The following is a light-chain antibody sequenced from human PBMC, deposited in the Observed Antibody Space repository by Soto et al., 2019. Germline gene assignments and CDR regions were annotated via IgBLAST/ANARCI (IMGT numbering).Light chain of an antibody. V-gene: IGKV1-5*01. CDR3: LQDYSFPLT. CDR2: AAS. J-gene: IGKJ4*01. Sequence: DIQMTQSPSTLSASVGDTVTITCRASQSVSSWLAWYQQKPGRAPQLLIYAASSLQSGVPSRFSGSGSGTDFTLTISSLQPEDFATYYCLQDYSFPLTFGGGTKVDIK. CDR1: QSVSSW.